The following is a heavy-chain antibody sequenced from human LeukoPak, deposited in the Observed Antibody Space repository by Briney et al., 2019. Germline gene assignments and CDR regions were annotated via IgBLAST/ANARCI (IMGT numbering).Heavy chain of an antibody. J-gene: IGHJ4*02. Sequence: GGSLRLSCAASGFTFSSYSMNWVRQAPGKGLEWVSSISSSSSYIYYADSVKGRFTISRDNAKNSLYLQMNSLRAEDTAVYYCATHSGWAAVFFDYWGQGTLVTVSS. D-gene: IGHD6-19*01. CDR2: ISSSSSYI. CDR3: ATHSGWAAVFFDY. V-gene: IGHV3-21*01. CDR1: GFTFSSYS.